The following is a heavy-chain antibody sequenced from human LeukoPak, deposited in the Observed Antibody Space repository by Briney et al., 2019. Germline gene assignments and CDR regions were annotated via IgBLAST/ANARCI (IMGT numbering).Heavy chain of an antibody. V-gene: IGHV1-69*02. CDR3: AVLDIVVVPAARDAFDI. J-gene: IGHJ3*02. CDR2: IIPILGIA. Sequence: SVKVSCKASGGTFSSYTISWVRQAPGQGLEWMGRIIPILGIANYAQKFQGRVTITADKSTSTACMELSSLRSEDTAVYCCAVLDIVVVPAARDAFDIWGQGTMVTVSS. D-gene: IGHD2-2*03. CDR1: GGTFSSYT.